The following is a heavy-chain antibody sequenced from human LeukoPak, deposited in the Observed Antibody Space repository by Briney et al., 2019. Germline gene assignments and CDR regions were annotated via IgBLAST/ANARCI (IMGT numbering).Heavy chain of an antibody. D-gene: IGHD3-16*01. Sequence: ASVKVSCKASGYTFSSSGISWVRQAPGQGLEWMGWISSYNGNTNYAQKLQGRVTMTRDTSTSTVYMELSSLRSEDTAVYYCARVGRGGMDVWGQGTTVTVSS. V-gene: IGHV1-18*01. CDR1: GYTFSSSG. J-gene: IGHJ6*02. CDR3: ARVGRGGMDV. CDR2: ISSYNGNT.